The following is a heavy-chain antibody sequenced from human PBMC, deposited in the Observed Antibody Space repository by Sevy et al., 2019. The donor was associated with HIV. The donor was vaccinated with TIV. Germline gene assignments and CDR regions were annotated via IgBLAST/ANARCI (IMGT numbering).Heavy chain of an antibody. CDR2: ISGSSGTT. D-gene: IGHD2-15*01. CDR3: ARNPGYCSGGTCYWYFDL. CDR1: GLTFSNYV. V-gene: IGHV3-23*01. J-gene: IGHJ2*01. Sequence: GGSLRLSCAASGLTFSNYVMSWVRQAPGKGLEWLSVISGSSGTTYAAESVKGRFTISRDNSKNTLYLHMSSLGAEDTAVYYCARNPGYCSGGTCYWYFDLWGRGTLVTVSS.